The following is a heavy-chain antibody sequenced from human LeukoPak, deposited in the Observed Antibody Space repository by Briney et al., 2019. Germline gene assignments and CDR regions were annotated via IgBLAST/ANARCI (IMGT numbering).Heavy chain of an antibody. V-gene: IGHV3-23*01. CDR2: ISGSADNS. J-gene: IGHJ4*02. CDR1: GFTFGSYA. Sequence: GGSLRLSCAASGFTFGSYAMTWVRQAPGKGLEWVSTISGSADNSYYADSAKGRFTISRDNSKNTLYLQMNSLRAEDTAIYYCAKIPVGCSSTSCYIWLFDYWGQGTLVTVSS. D-gene: IGHD2-2*02. CDR3: AKIPVGCSSTSCYIWLFDY.